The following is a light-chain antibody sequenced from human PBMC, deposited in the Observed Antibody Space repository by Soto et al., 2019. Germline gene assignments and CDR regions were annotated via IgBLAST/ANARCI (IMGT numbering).Light chain of an antibody. J-gene: IGKJ1*01. Sequence: DVPMTQSPSTMSASVGDRVTITCRATQSFGGWLAWYQQKPGKAPTLLVYDSSTLDSGVPSRFSGSGTGTEFTLTIIGLQPDDFATYYCQQYNTFSWAFGPGTKVEVK. CDR1: QSFGGW. CDR3: QQYNTFSWA. CDR2: DSS. V-gene: IGKV1-5*01.